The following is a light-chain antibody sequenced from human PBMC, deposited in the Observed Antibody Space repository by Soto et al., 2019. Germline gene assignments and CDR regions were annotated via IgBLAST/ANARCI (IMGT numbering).Light chain of an antibody. J-gene: IGKJ2*01. CDR3: QQYGSSSYT. CDR1: QSLSSNY. V-gene: IGKV3-20*01. CDR2: GAS. Sequence: EIVLTQSPGTLSLSPGERATLSCRASQSLSSNYLAWYQQKPGQAPRLLIYGASSRATGIPDRFSGNGSGTDFTLTISRLEPEDFAVYYCQQYGSSSYTFGQGTKLEIK.